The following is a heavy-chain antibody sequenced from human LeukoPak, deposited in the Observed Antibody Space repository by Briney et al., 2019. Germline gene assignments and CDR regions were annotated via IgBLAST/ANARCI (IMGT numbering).Heavy chain of an antibody. Sequence: PSETLSLTCAVSGGSISSTTSYWGWIRQPPGKGLEWLGRIYYSGSTFYNPSLKSRVTISVDTSNNQFSLRLSSVTAADTAVYYCARHGSTDYFDYWGQGTLVIVSS. V-gene: IGHV4-39*01. CDR2: IYYSGST. D-gene: IGHD2-2*03. J-gene: IGHJ4*02. CDR1: GGSISSTTSY. CDR3: ARHGSTDYFDY.